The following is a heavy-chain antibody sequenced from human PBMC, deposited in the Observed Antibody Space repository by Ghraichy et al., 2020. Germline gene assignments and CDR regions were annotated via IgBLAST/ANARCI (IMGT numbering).Heavy chain of an antibody. J-gene: IGHJ3*02. CDR2: MNPNSGNT. CDR3: ARGLTIFWLGRTDAFDI. V-gene: IGHV1-8*01. Sequence: ASVKVSCKASGYTFTSYDINWVRQATGQGLEWMGWMNPNSGNTGYAQKFQGRVTMTRNTSISTAYMELSSLRSEDTAVYYCARGLTIFWLGRTDAFDIWGQGTMVTVSS. CDR1: GYTFTSYD. D-gene: IGHD3-9*01.